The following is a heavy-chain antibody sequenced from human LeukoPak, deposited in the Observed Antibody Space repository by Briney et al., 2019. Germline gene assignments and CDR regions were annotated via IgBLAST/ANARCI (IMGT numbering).Heavy chain of an antibody. CDR1: GFTVSTNY. V-gene: IGHV3-66*01. J-gene: IGHJ5*02. CDR3: ASSSSSWGGWFDP. CDR2: IYNGGST. Sequence: PGGSLRLSCVVSGFTVSTNYMSWVRQAPGKGLEWVSVIYNGGSTSYADSVKGRFTISRDNSKNTLYLQMNSLRAEDTAVYYCASSSSSWGGWFDPWGQGTLVTVSS. D-gene: IGHD6-13*01.